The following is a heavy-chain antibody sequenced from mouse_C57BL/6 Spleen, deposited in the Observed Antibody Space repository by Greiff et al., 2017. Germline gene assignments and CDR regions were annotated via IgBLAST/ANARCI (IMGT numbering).Heavy chain of an antibody. J-gene: IGHJ4*01. V-gene: IGHV5-2*01. D-gene: IGHD2-3*01. CDR1: EYEFTYHD. CDR2: INSDGGST. CDR3: VSKVTGAMDY. Sequence: EVQGVESGGGLVQPGESLKLSCEATEYEFTYHDMSWVRKSPEKRLELVADINSDGGSTYYPDNMESRFIISRDTTKQTLYLQISSLRSEDTALYSCVSKVTGAMDYWGQGTSVTVSS.